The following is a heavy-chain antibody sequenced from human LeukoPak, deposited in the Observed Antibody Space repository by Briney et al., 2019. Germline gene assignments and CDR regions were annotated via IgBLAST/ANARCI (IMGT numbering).Heavy chain of an antibody. CDR1: GGSISSYY. J-gene: IGHJ3*02. CDR2: MYTSGST. D-gene: IGHD4-17*01. V-gene: IGHV4-4*07. Sequence: KPSETLSLTCTVSGGSISSYYWSWIRQPAVKGLEWIGRMYTSGSTKYNPSLKSRVTISVDTSKNQFSLKLSSVTAADTAVYYCASHYVGRGAFDIWGQGTMVTVSS. CDR3: ASHYVGRGAFDI.